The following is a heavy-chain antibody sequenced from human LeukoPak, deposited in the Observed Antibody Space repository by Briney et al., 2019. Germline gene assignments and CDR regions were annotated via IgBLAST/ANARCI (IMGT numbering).Heavy chain of an antibody. CDR3: AKAHCSPTSCSRIDY. J-gene: IGHJ4*02. V-gene: IGHV3-23*01. CDR1: GFTFSTCA. CDR2: ISGSGGGT. D-gene: IGHD2-2*01. Sequence: GGSLRLSCAASGFTFSTCAMGWVRQAPGKGLGWVSAISGSGGGTFYADSVKGRLTISRDNSKNTVYLQMSGLRAEDTALYYCAKAHCSPTSCSRIDYWGQGTLVTVSS.